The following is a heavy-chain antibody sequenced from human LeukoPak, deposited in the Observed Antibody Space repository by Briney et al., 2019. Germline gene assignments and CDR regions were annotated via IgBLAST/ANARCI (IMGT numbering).Heavy chain of an antibody. CDR3: AKGGSDSSGYYSLYYYYYMDV. CDR1: GFTFSSYG. V-gene: IGHV3-23*01. Sequence: GGTLRLSCAASGFTFSSYGMSWVRQAPGKGLEWVSAISPSGRNTYYADSVKGRFIISRDNSKNMLYLQMSSLRAEDTAVYYCAKGGSDSSGYYSLYYYYYMDVWGKGTTVTISS. D-gene: IGHD3-22*01. CDR2: ISPSGRNT. J-gene: IGHJ6*03.